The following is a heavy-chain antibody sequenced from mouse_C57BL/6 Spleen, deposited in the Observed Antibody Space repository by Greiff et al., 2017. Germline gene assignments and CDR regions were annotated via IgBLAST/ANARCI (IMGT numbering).Heavy chain of an antibody. CDR1: GFTFSSYA. Sequence: EVHLVESGGGLVKPGGSLKLSCAASGFTFSSYAMSWVRQTPEKRLEWVATISDGGSYTYYPDNVKGRFTISRDNAKNNLYLQMSHLKSEDTAMYYCAREGLLLPYFDYWGQGTTLTVSS. V-gene: IGHV5-4*01. D-gene: IGHD1-1*01. CDR3: AREGLLLPYFDY. J-gene: IGHJ2*01. CDR2: ISDGGSYT.